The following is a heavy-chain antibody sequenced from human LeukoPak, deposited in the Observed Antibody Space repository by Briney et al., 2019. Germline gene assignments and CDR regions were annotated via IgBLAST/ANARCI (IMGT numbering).Heavy chain of an antibody. J-gene: IGHJ5*02. CDR3: ARVLYGSGRPLWFDP. CDR2: ISSTSAVI. D-gene: IGHD3-10*01. Sequence: QPGGSLRLSCAASGFTFRTYEMHWVRQAPGKGLEWVAYISSTSAVILYADSVKGRFTISRDNAKNSLYLQMNSLRADDTATYYCARVLYGSGRPLWFDPWGQGTLVTVSS. CDR1: GFTFRTYE. V-gene: IGHV3-48*03.